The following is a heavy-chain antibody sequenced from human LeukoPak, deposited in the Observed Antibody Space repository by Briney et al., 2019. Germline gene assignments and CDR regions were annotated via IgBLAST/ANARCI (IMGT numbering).Heavy chain of an antibody. J-gene: IGHJ5*02. CDR1: GGSFSGYY. Sequence: SETLSLTCAVYGGSFSGYYWSWIRQPPGKGLEWIGEINHSGSTNYNPSLKSRVTISVDTSKNQFSLKLSSVTAADTAVYYCARKSQRRRLNWFDPWGQGTLSPSPQ. CDR3: ARKSQRRRLNWFDP. CDR2: INHSGST. D-gene: IGHD1-1*01. V-gene: IGHV4-34*01.